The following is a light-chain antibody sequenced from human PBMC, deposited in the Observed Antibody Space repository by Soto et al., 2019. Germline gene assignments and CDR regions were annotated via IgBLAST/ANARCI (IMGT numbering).Light chain of an antibody. CDR1: SSDVGSYNL. V-gene: IGLV2-23*01. CDR3: CSYAGGTSVV. J-gene: IGLJ2*01. CDR2: EDI. Sequence: HSALTQPASVSGSPGQSITISCTGTSSDVGSYNLVSWYQQHPGKAPKLMIYEDIERPSGVSNRFSGSKSGNTASLTISGLQTEDEADYYCCSYAGGTSVVFGGGTKLTVL.